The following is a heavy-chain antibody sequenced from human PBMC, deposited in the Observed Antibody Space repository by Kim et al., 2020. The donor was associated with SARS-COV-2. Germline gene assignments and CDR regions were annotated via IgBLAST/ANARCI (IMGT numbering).Heavy chain of an antibody. CDR3: ARPQSSGNYFY. Sequence: SETLSLTCTVSGGSISGSSYYWGWIRQPPGRGLEWIGSIHYSGTPYYLPSLKSRVTISVDTSKNQFSLKLSSVTAADTAVYYCARPQSSGNYFYWGLGTLVTVSS. J-gene: IGHJ4*02. CDR2: IHYSGTP. CDR1: GGSISGSSYY. V-gene: IGHV4-39*01. D-gene: IGHD1-26*01.